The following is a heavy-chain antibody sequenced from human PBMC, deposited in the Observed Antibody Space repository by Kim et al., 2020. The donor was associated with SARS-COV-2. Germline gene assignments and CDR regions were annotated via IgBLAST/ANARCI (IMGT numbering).Heavy chain of an antibody. CDR2: ISGNGAGT. J-gene: IGHJ4*02. CDR3: AQDQGAVAGVRFDY. CDR1: GFTFSTYA. V-gene: IGHV3-23*01. Sequence: GESLKISCAASGFTFSTYAMNWVRQAPGKGLEWVSTISGNGAGTYYADSVKGRFTISRDNSKNTLYLQMNSLRAEDTAVYYCAQDQGAVAGVRFDYWGQGTLVTVSS. D-gene: IGHD6-19*01.